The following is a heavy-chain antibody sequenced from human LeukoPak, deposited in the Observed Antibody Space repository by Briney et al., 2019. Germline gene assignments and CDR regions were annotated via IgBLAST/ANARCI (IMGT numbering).Heavy chain of an antibody. J-gene: IGHJ5*02. CDR1: GFTFSSYS. Sequence: GGSLRLSCAASGFTFSSYSMSWVRQAPGKGLEWVSYISSSSSTMYYADSVKGRFTISRDNAKNSLYLQMNSLRDEDTAVYYCASRLVTPRGFDPWGQGTLVTVSS. V-gene: IGHV3-48*02. D-gene: IGHD3-9*01. CDR3: ASRLVTPRGFDP. CDR2: ISSSSSTM.